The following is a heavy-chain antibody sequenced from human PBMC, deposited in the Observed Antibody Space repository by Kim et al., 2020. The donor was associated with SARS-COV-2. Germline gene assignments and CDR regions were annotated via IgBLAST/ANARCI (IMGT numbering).Heavy chain of an antibody. J-gene: IGHJ3*02. CDR2: FDPEDGET. CDR1: GYTLTELS. V-gene: IGHV1-24*01. Sequence: ASVKVSCKVSGYTLTELSMHWVRQAPGKGLEWMGGFDPEDGETIYAQKFQGRVTMTEDTSTDTAYMELSSLRSEDTAVYYCASPLWFVESRARDAFDIWGQGTMVTVSS. D-gene: IGHD3-10*01. CDR3: ASPLWFVESRARDAFDI.